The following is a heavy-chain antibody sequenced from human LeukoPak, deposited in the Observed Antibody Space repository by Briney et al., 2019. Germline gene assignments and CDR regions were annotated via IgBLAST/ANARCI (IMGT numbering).Heavy chain of an antibody. V-gene: IGHV1-69*01. D-gene: IGHD3-22*01. Sequence: ASVKVSCKASGGTFSSYAISWVRQAPGQGLEWMGGIIPIFGTANYAQKFQGRVTITADESTSTAYMELSSLRSEDTAVYYCARSNYYYDSSGYPRWFDPWGQETLVTVSS. J-gene: IGHJ5*02. CDR3: ARSNYYYDSSGYPRWFDP. CDR2: IIPIFGTA. CDR1: GGTFSSYA.